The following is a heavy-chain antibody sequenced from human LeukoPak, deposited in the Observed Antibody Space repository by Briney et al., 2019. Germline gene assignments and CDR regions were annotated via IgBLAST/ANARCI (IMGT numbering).Heavy chain of an antibody. D-gene: IGHD2-2*03. CDR2: IKQDGSEE. V-gene: IGHV3-7*03. Sequence: GGSLRLSCAVSGVNFSSYWMSWVRQAPGKGLEWVANIKQDGSEEYYVDSVKGRFTISRDNSKNTLYLQMNSLRDEDTAVYYCAKDSHWILFDDWGQGTLVTVSS. CDR1: GVNFSSYW. CDR3: AKDSHWILFDD. J-gene: IGHJ4*02.